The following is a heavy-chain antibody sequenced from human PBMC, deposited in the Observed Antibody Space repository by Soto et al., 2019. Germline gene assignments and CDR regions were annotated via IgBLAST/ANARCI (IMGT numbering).Heavy chain of an antibody. J-gene: IGHJ6*02. CDR3: ARVHTGSYYYYGMDV. V-gene: IGHV3-7*01. CDR2: IKQDGSEK. CDR1: GFTFSSYW. Sequence: GGSLRLSCAASGFTFSSYWMSWVRQAPGKGLEWVANIKQDGSEKYYVDSVKGRFTISRDNAKNSLYLQMNSLRAEDTAVYYCARVHTGSYYYYGMDVWGQGTTVTVSS. D-gene: IGHD1-26*01.